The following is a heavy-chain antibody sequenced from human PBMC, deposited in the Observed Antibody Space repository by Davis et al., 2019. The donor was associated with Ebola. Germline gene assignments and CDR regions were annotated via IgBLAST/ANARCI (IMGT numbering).Heavy chain of an antibody. Sequence: GGSLRPSCSASGFTFSSYAMHWVRQAPGKGLESVSRISTNGETTYYAESVRGRFTISRDNSKDTLYLHMTSLTTEDTAVYYCVKDRFTVVVVHGGFDYWGQGTLVTVSS. CDR2: ISTNGETT. D-gene: IGHD2-15*01. CDR3: VKDRFTVVVVHGGFDY. CDR1: GFTFSSYA. V-gene: IGHV3-64D*06. J-gene: IGHJ4*02.